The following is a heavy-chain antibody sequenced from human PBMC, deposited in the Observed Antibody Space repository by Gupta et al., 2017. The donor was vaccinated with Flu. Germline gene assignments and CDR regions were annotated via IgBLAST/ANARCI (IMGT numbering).Heavy chain of an antibody. V-gene: IGHV1-2*02. CDR2: SNPNSGGT. D-gene: IGHD1-26*01. J-gene: IGHJ5*02. CDR3: ASWPSRPQLPFDP. CDR1: GHTFTGSY. Sequence: QAQLVQSAARMQKPGSCLTLSCKASGHTFTGSYMHRVRQPPGQGLEWMGWSNPNSGGTNYAQKFQGRVTRTRDTSISTAYMELSRLRSDDTSVYYCASWPSRPQLPFDPWGQGTLVTVSS.